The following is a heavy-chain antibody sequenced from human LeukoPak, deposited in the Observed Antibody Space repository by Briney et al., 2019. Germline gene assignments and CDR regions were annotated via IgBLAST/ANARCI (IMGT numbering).Heavy chain of an antibody. V-gene: IGHV3-43*01. J-gene: IGHJ4*02. Sequence: GGSLRLSCAASVFTFDDYTMHWVRQGPGKGAEWVSLISWDGGNTYYADSVEGRFTISRDNSKNSLYLQINSLRAEDTAVYYCARSGGYCGGACYSGSDYWGQGTLVTVSS. CDR1: VFTFDDYT. D-gene: IGHD2-21*02. CDR3: ARSGGYCGGACYSGSDY. CDR2: ISWDGGNT.